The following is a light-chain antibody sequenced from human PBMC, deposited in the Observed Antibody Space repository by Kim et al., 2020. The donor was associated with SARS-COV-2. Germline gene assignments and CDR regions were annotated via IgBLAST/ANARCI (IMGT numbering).Light chain of an antibody. J-gene: IGKJ4*01. V-gene: IGKV3-15*01. CDR2: DAS. CDR1: QRIGSN. CDR3: QQYTVRPLT. Sequence: GAPGERATLSCRASQRIGSNIAWYQQKPGQAPRLLIYDASTRAPGIPARFSGSGSGTEFTLTISSLQSEDFAVYYCQQYTVRPLTFGGGTKVDIK.